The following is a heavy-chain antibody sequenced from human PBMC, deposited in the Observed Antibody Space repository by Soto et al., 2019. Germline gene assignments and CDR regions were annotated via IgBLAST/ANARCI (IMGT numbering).Heavy chain of an antibody. CDR3: ARDLAAVPRAFDY. CDR1: GGSISSYF. J-gene: IGHJ4*02. Sequence: SETLSLTCTVSGGSISSYFYIWVRQPPGKGLEWIGSVYYTGTTDYNPSLKSRVTISVNTSKTQFSLNLRSVTAADTAVYYCARDLAAVPRAFDYWGRGTLVTVSS. V-gene: IGHV4-59*01. CDR2: VYYTGTT. D-gene: IGHD6-13*01.